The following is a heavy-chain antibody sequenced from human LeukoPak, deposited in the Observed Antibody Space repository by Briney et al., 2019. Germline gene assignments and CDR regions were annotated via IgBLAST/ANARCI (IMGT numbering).Heavy chain of an antibody. CDR2: IYTSGST. D-gene: IGHD6-13*01. CDR1: GGSISSGSYY. CDR3: ARVAAGIGFFQH. V-gene: IGHV4-61*02. J-gene: IGHJ1*01. Sequence: SQTLSLTCTVSGGSISSGSYYWSWIRQPAGKGLEWIGRIYTSGSTNYNPSLKSRVTISVDTSKNQFSLKLSSVTAADTAVYYCARVAAGIGFFQHWGQGTLVTVSS.